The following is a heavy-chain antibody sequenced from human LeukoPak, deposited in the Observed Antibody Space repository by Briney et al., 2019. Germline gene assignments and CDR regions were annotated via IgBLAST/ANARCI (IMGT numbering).Heavy chain of an antibody. Sequence: SETLSLTCAVYGGSFSGYYWSWIRQPPGKGLEWIGEINHSGSTNYNPSLKSRVTISVDTSKNQFSLKLGSVTAADTAVYYCASWGSARRPNTDYWGQGTLVTVSS. CDR3: ASWGSARRPNTDY. CDR2: INHSGST. CDR1: GGSFSGYY. J-gene: IGHJ4*02. D-gene: IGHD3-10*01. V-gene: IGHV4-34*01.